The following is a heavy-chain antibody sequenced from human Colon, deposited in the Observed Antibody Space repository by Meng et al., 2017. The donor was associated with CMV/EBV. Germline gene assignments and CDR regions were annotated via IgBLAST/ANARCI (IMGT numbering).Heavy chain of an antibody. J-gene: IGHJ4*02. CDR2: TYSGDTRT. Sequence: GESLKISCAASGFTFSSYAMSWVRQTPGRGLKWVSVTYSGDTRTYYADSVKGRFTISRDESKNTVYLQMNSLRIEDTAIYYCARHRGGSLDFWGPGTLVTVSS. CDR1: GFTFSSYA. V-gene: IGHV3-23*03. CDR3: ARHRGGSLDF. D-gene: IGHD1-26*01.